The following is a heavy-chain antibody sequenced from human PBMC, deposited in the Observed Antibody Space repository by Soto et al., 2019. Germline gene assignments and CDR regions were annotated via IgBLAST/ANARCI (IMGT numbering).Heavy chain of an antibody. CDR3: AKGATAIAGRALYYYYGMDV. V-gene: IGHV3-30*18. CDR2: ISYDGSNK. Sequence: GVSLRLSCAASGFTFSSYGMHWVRQAPGKGLEWVAVISYDGSNKYYADSVKGRFTISRDNSKNTLYLQMNSLRAEDTAVYYCAKGATAIAGRALYYYYGMDVWGQGTTVTVSS. J-gene: IGHJ6*02. D-gene: IGHD1-26*01. CDR1: GFTFSSYG.